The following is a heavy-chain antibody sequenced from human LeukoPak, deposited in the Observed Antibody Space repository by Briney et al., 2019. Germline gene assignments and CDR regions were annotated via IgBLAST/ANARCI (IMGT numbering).Heavy chain of an antibody. D-gene: IGHD3-22*01. V-gene: IGHV3-74*01. J-gene: IGHJ4*02. Sequence: GGSLRLSCAASGFTFSSYGMHWARQTPDKGLAWVSRVNPDGSTTTYADSVKGRFTISRDNAKNTLYLQMNRLGAEDTAVYSCVRGSYDSTGDLIDYWGQGTLVTVSS. CDR2: VNPDGSTT. CDR1: GFTFSSYG. CDR3: VRGSYDSTGDLIDY.